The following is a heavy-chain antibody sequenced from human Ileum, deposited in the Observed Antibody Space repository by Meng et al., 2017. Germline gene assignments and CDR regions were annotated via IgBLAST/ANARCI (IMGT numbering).Heavy chain of an antibody. D-gene: IGHD3-22*01. CDR3: ARDLINMIQTADAFDI. J-gene: IGHJ3*02. CDR2: IYYTGST. V-gene: IGHV4-39*07. Sequence: SETLSLTCPVPGGSITSSSYYWGWFRQPPGKGLEWIGSIYYTGSTYYNPSLKSRVTISLDTSKIRFSLNLSSVTTADTAVYYCARDLINMIQTADAFDIWGQGTLVTVSS. CDR1: GGSITSSSYY.